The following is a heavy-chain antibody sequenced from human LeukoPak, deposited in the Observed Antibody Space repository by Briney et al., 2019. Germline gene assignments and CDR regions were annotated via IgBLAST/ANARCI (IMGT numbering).Heavy chain of an antibody. J-gene: IGHJ5*02. CDR1: GGTFSSYA. D-gene: IGHD3-10*01. CDR2: IIPIFGTA. Sequence: ASVRVSCKASGGTFSSYAISWVRQAPGQGLEWMGGIIPIFGTANYAQKFQGRVTITADKSTSTAYMELSSLRSEDTAVYYCARGANYYGSGNNWFDPWGQGTLVTVSS. V-gene: IGHV1-69*06. CDR3: ARGANYYGSGNNWFDP.